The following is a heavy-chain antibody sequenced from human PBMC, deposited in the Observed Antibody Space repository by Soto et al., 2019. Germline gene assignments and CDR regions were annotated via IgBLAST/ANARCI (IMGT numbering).Heavy chain of an antibody. CDR3: ARGYLRFQLERRLDY. D-gene: IGHD1-1*01. Sequence: SVTLSLTCALNGGSFRGYYWSWIGHPPGKGLEWIGEINHSGSTNYNPSLKSRVTISVDSSKNQFSLKLSSVTAADTAVYYCARGYLRFQLERRLDYWGQGTLVTVS. V-gene: IGHV4-34*01. J-gene: IGHJ4*02. CDR1: GGSFRGYY. CDR2: INHSGST.